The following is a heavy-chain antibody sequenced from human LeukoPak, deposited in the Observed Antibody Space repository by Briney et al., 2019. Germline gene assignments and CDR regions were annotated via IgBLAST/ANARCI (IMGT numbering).Heavy chain of an antibody. CDR1: GFTFSSDG. V-gene: IGHV3-33*01. Sequence: GGSLRLSYAASGFTFSSDGMHWVRQAPGKGLEWVAVIYYDGSNKYYADSVKGRFIISRDNSKNTLYLQMNSLRAEDTAVYYCARDKGNWGQGTLVTVSS. CDR3: ARDKGN. CDR2: IYYDGSNK. J-gene: IGHJ4*02.